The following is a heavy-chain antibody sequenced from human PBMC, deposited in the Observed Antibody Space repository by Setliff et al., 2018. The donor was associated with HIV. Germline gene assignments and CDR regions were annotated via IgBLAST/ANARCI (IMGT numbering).Heavy chain of an antibody. D-gene: IGHD3-10*01. CDR3: ASSRGRYYGSVRAFDI. CDR2: IYTSGST. CDR1: GGSISSYY. J-gene: IGHJ3*02. V-gene: IGHV4-4*08. Sequence: SETLSLTCTVSGGSISSYYWSWIRQPPGKGLEWIGYIYTSGSTNYNPSLKSRVTISVDTSKNQFSLKLSSVTAADTAVYYCASSRGRYYGSVRAFDIWGQGTMVTVSS.